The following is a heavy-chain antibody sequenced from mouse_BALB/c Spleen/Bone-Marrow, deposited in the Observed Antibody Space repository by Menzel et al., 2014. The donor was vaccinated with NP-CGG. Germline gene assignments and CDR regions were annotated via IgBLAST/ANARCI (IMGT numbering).Heavy chain of an antibody. D-gene: IGHD1-2*01. CDR2: IYPYNGGT. CDR1: GYTFTDYN. Sequence: EVQGVESGPELVKPGASVKISCKASGYTFTDYNMHWVKQSHGKSLEWIGYIYPYNGGTGYNQKFKSKATLTVVNSSSAAYMELRSLTSEDSAVYFCARRFITTAAWFAYWGQGTLVTVSA. V-gene: IGHV1S29*02. CDR3: ARRFITTAAWFAY. J-gene: IGHJ3*01.